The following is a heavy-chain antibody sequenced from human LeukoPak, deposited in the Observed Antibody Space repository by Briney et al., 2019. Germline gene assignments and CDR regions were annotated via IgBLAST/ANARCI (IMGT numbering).Heavy chain of an antibody. V-gene: IGHV1-2*02. J-gene: IGHJ4*02. Sequence: ASVKVSCNASGYTFTGYYMHWVRQAPGQGLEWMGWVNPNSGGTNYAQKFQGRVTMTRDTSISTAYMELSRLRSDDTAVYYCARSRFGSSAGFDYWGQGTLVTVSS. D-gene: IGHD6-6*01. CDR3: ARSRFGSSAGFDY. CDR2: VNPNSGGT. CDR1: GYTFTGYY.